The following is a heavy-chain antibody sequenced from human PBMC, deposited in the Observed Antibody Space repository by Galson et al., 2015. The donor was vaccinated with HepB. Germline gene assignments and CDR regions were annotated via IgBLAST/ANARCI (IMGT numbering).Heavy chain of an antibody. J-gene: IGHJ4*02. V-gene: IGHV3-7*03. CDR3: ARLYSSSSGRALDN. Sequence: SLRLSCAASGFTFSNYWMTWVRQAPGKGLEWVANIKQDGSGISYVDSVKGRFTISRDNAKNSLYLQMTSLRAEDTAVYYCARLYSSSSGRALDNWGQGTLVTVSS. CDR1: GFTFSNYW. D-gene: IGHD6-6*01. CDR2: IKQDGSGI.